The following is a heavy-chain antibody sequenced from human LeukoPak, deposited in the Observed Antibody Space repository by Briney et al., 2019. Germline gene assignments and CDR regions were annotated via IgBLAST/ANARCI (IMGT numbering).Heavy chain of an antibody. V-gene: IGHV2-5*01. Sequence: SGPTLVKPTQTLTLTCTFSGFPLSTSGVGVGWIRQPPGKALEWLALIYWNDDKRYSPSLKSRLTITKDTSKNQVVLTMINMDPVDTATYYCVHSRLVVAATKLQAFDIWGQGTMVTVSS. J-gene: IGHJ3*02. CDR2: IYWNDDK. CDR1: GFPLSTSGVG. D-gene: IGHD2-15*01. CDR3: VHSRLVVAATKLQAFDI.